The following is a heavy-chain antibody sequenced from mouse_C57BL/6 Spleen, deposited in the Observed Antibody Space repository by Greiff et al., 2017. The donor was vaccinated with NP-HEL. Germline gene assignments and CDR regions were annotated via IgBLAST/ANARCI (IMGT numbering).Heavy chain of an antibody. CDR1: GYTFTDYY. J-gene: IGHJ2*01. D-gene: IGHD2-4*01. CDR2: INPYNGGT. CDR3: ARSYDYDSLDY. V-gene: IGHV1-19*01. Sequence: EVQLQQSGPVLVKPGASVKMSCKASGYTFTDYYMNWVKQSHGKSLEWIGVINPYNGGTSYNQKFKGKATLTVDKSSSTAYMELNSLTSEDSAVYYCARSYDYDSLDYWGQGTTLTVSS.